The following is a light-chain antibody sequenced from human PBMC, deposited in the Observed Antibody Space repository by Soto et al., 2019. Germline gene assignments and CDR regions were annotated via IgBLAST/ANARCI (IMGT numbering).Light chain of an antibody. Sequence: EVVLTQSAGKLSLSPGERATLSCRASQSISSSFLAWYQQKPGQAPRLLIYGASSRGTGIPARFSGSGSGTDFTLTISRLEPEDFAVYYCQQYGSSPPLTFGGGTKVEIK. CDR1: QSISSSF. V-gene: IGKV3-20*01. CDR3: QQYGSSPPLT. CDR2: GAS. J-gene: IGKJ4*01.